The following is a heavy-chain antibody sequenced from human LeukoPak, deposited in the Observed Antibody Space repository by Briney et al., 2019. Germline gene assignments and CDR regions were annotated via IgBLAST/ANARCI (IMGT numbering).Heavy chain of an antibody. CDR1: IFSISSDFY. Sequence: KPSETLSLTCDVSIFSISSDFYWGWIRQPPGGGPEWIGSVYLSGNTYYNPSLQSRVTISLSTSKRQLSLKLSSVTAADTAVYYCARRDSSPDCYRVFDRWGQGTLVTVSS. CDR3: ARRDSSPDCYRVFDR. D-gene: IGHD2-2*02. CDR2: VYLSGNT. J-gene: IGHJ4*02. V-gene: IGHV4-38-2*01.